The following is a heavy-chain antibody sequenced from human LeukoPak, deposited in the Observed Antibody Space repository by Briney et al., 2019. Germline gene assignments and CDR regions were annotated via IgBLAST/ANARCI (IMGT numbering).Heavy chain of an antibody. CDR3: AKGNPYGSSGYSA. CDR1: GFTFSTYA. J-gene: IGHJ5*02. Sequence: GGSLRLSCAASGFTFSTYAMSWVRQAPGKGLEWVSGISGSGGTTFYADSVKGRFTISRDNSKNALNLQMKSLSVEDTAVYYCAKGNPYGSSGYSAWGQGTLVTVSS. CDR2: ISGSGGTT. D-gene: IGHD3-22*01. V-gene: IGHV3-23*01.